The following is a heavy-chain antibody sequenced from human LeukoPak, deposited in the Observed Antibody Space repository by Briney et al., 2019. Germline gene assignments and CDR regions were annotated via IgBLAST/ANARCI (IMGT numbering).Heavy chain of an antibody. CDR3: AKVQTGGDSLPRVHRNSVYYFDY. J-gene: IGHJ4*02. D-gene: IGHD2-21*02. CDR2: ISGSGGST. V-gene: IGHV3-23*01. CDR1: GFTFGDYA. Sequence: PGRSLRLSCTASGFTFGDYAMSWVRQAPGKGLEWVSAISGSGGSTYYADSVKGRFTISRDNSKNTLYLQMNSLRAEDTAVYYCAKVQTGGDSLPRVHRNSVYYFDYWGQGTLVTVSS.